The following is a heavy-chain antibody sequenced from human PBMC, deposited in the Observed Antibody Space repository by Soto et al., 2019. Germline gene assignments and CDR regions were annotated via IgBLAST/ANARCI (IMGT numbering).Heavy chain of an antibody. CDR2: VSHDGRNT. J-gene: IGHJ4*02. D-gene: IGHD6-19*01. V-gene: IGHV3-30*04. Sequence: GGSLRLSCAASGFTFSNYAMHWVRQAPGKGLEWVAVVSHDGRNTHYADSVKGRFTISRDSSKNTVSLEMTSLRAENTAVYYCAKGGRQWLVTSDFNYWGQGALVTVSS. CDR1: GFTFSNYA. CDR3: AKGGRQWLVTSDFNY.